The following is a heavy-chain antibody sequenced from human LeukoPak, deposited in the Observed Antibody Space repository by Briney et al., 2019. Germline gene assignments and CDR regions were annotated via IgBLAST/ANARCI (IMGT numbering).Heavy chain of an antibody. Sequence: ASVRVSCNASGYTFTGYYIHWVRQAPGQGLEWMGWINPDSGGKYYAQKFQGRVTMTRDTSISTAYMELSRLRSDDTAVYYCANIMPGYYNGYWGQGTLVTVSS. CDR3: ANIMPGYYNGY. CDR1: GYTFTGYY. J-gene: IGHJ4*02. D-gene: IGHD3-9*01. CDR2: INPDSGGK. V-gene: IGHV1-2*02.